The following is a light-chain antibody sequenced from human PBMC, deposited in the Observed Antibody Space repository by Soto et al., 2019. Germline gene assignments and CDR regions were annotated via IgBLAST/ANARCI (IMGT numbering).Light chain of an antibody. J-gene: IGKJ4*01. V-gene: IGKV1-5*03. CDR1: HSVSSW. CDR3: QQYNGYPLT. CDR2: KAS. Sequence: DIRVTQSPSTLSASVGDRVTITCRASHSVSSWLAWYQQKPWKAPKLLIYKASTLQSGVPSRFSCSGSGTEFALTISSLQPDDFATYYCQQYNGYPLTCGGGTKVEI.